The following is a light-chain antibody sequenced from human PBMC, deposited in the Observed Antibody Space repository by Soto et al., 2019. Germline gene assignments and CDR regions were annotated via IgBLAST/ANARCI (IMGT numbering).Light chain of an antibody. CDR1: QSVSSNY. Sequence: EIVLTQSPGTLSLSPGERATLSCRASQSVSSNYLAWYQQKLGQAPRLLIYGASSRATGIPDRFSGSGSGTYFTLTISRLEPEDFAVYYCQQYGSSPLVTFGGGTKVEIK. V-gene: IGKV3-20*01. J-gene: IGKJ4*01. CDR2: GAS. CDR3: QQYGSSPLVT.